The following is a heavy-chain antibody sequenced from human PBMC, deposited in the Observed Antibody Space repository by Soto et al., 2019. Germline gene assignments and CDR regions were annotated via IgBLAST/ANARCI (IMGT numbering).Heavy chain of an antibody. CDR2: IIPIFGTA. J-gene: IGHJ6*02. Sequence: ASVKVSCKASGGTFSSYAISWVRHAPGQGLEWMGGIIPIFGTANYAQKFQGRVTITADKSTSTAYMELSSLRSEDTAVYYCARGEVPAAITYYYYGMDVWGQGTTVTVS. D-gene: IGHD2-2*02. CDR1: GGTFSSYA. CDR3: ARGEVPAAITYYYYGMDV. V-gene: IGHV1-69*06.